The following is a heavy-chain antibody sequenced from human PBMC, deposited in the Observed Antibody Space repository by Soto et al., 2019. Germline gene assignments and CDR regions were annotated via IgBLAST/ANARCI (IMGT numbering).Heavy chain of an antibody. D-gene: IGHD7-27*01. CDR1: GFTFNTYW. J-gene: IGHJ2*01. CDR2: IKQGGSEK. CDR3: ARGVWGRYFDL. Sequence: EVQLVESGGGLVQPGGSLRLSCAASGFTFNTYWMKWVRQAPGKGLEWVADIKQGGSEKYYVDSVRGRFTISRDNARNSLYLQMNSLRAEYTAMYYCARGVWGRYFDLWGRGTLVTVSS. V-gene: IGHV3-7*05.